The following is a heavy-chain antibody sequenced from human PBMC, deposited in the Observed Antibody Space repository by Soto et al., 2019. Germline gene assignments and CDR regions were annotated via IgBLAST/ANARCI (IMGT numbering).Heavy chain of an antibody. Sequence: QIQLVESGGGLVQPGRSLSLSCTASGFTFNSYGFNWVRQAQGRGLEWVAVTWYDGNTKYYADSVKGRFTISRDNLRSTVYLQMNSLTAEDTAVYYCARPLVAPVAGPYYYGMDVWGQGTTVTVSS. V-gene: IGHV3-33*01. CDR3: ARPLVAPVAGPYYYGMDV. J-gene: IGHJ6*02. D-gene: IGHD6-19*01. CDR2: TWYDGNTK. CDR1: GFTFNSYG.